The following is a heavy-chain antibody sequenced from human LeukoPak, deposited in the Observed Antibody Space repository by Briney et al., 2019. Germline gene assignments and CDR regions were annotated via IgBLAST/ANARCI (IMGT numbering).Heavy chain of an antibody. J-gene: IGHJ3*02. CDR3: AKGRYYTSSPDAFDI. CDR2: ISDGGSIT. CDR1: GFTFDNYV. V-gene: IGHV3-23*01. Sequence: GGSLRLSCAASGFTFDNYVMTWVRQSAGKGLEWVSGISDGGSITYCADSVKGRFSLSRDNSKNTLYLQMNSLRAEDTAVYYCAKGRYYTSSPDAFDIWGQGTMVTVSS. D-gene: IGHD6-6*01.